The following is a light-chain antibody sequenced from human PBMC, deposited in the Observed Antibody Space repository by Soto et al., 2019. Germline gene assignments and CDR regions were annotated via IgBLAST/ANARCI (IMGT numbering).Light chain of an antibody. CDR3: SSYTTSSTLVV. CDR2: DVI. CDR1: SSDIGGYNY. V-gene: IGLV2-14*01. Sequence: QSVLTQPASVSGSPGQSITISCTGTSSDIGGYNYVSWYQQHPGKAPKLMIYDVINRPSGVSNRFSGSKSGNTASLTISGLQAEDEAAYYCSSYTTSSTLVVFGGGTKVTVL. J-gene: IGLJ2*01.